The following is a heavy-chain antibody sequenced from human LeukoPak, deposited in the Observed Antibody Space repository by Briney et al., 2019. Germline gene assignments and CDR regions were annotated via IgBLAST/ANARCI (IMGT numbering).Heavy chain of an antibody. CDR2: IYYSGST. J-gene: IGHJ4*02. V-gene: IGHV4-39*07. CDR1: GGSISSSSYY. Sequence: SETLSLTCTVSGGSISSSSYYWGWIRQPPGKGREWIGSIYYSGSTYYNPSLKSRVTISVDTSKNQFSLKLSSVTAADTAVYYCARDRLDILTGYYKPDFDYWGQGTLVTVSS. D-gene: IGHD3-9*01. CDR3: ARDRLDILTGYYKPDFDY.